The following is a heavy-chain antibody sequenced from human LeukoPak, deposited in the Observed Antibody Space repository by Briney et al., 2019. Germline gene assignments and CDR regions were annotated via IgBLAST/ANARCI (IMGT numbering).Heavy chain of an antibody. CDR3: AKEVQLVPGYMDV. Sequence: PGGSLRLSCAASGFTFSSYAMSWVRRAPGKGLEWVSAISGSGGSTYYADSVKGRFTISRDNSKSTLYLQMNSLRAEDTAVYYCAKEVQLVPGYMDVWGKGTTVTVSS. D-gene: IGHD6-6*01. V-gene: IGHV3-23*01. CDR1: GFTFSSYA. J-gene: IGHJ6*03. CDR2: ISGSGGST.